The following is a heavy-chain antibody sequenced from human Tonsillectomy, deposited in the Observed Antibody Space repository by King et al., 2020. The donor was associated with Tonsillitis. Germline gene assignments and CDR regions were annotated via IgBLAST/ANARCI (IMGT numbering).Heavy chain of an antibody. CDR2: IKTKTDVGTT. J-gene: IGHJ4*02. Sequence: VQLVESGGGLVKTGGSLRLSCAASGFTFSNAWMSWVRQAPGKGLEWVGRIKTKTDVGTTDYAAPVKGRFTNSRDDSKNTLYLQMNSLKTEDTAVYYCSIQLGGGGQGTLVTVSS. CDR1: GFTFSNAW. CDR3: SIQLGG. D-gene: IGHD3-16*01. V-gene: IGHV3-15*01.